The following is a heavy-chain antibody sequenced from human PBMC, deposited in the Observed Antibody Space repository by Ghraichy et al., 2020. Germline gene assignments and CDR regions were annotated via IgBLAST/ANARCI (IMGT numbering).Heavy chain of an antibody. CDR2: ISSSSSYT. CDR1: GFTFSDYY. J-gene: IGHJ4*02. Sequence: GGSLRLSCAASGFTFSDYYMSWIRQAPGKGLEWVSYISSSSSYTNYADSVKGRFTISRDNAKNSLYLQMNSLRAEDTAVYYCARDGRRKQGNRVEIGGVIVWGQGTLVTVSS. D-gene: IGHD3-16*02. V-gene: IGHV3-11*06. CDR3: ARDGRRKQGNRVEIGGVIV.